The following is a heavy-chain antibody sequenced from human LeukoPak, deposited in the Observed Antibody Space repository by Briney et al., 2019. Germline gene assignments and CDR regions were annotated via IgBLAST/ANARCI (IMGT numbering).Heavy chain of an antibody. Sequence: NSSETLSLTCAVYGGSFSGYYWSWIRQPPGKGLEWIGEINHSGSTNYNPSLKSRVTISVDTSKNQFSLKLSSVTAADTAVYYCARSLNSRPSSGHRFDYWGQGTLVTVSS. D-gene: IGHD3-22*01. CDR1: GGSFSGYY. V-gene: IGHV4-34*01. J-gene: IGHJ4*02. CDR3: ARSLNSRPSSGHRFDY. CDR2: INHSGST.